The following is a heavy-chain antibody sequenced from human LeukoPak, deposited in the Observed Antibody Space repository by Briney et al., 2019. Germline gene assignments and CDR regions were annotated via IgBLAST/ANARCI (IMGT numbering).Heavy chain of an antibody. CDR3: AKDLYDIVVVPAAISY. D-gene: IGHD2-2*01. CDR2: ISYDGSNK. CDR1: GFTFSSYG. Sequence: PGRSLRLSCAASGFTFSSYGMHRVRQAPGKGLEWVAVISYDGSNKYYADSMKGRFTISRDNSKNTLYLQMNSLRAEGTAVYYCAKDLYDIVVVPAAISYWGQGTLVTVSS. J-gene: IGHJ4*02. V-gene: IGHV3-30*18.